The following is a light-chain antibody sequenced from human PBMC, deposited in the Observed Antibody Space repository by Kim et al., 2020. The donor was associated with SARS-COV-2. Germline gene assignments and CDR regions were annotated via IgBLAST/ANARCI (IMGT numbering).Light chain of an antibody. J-gene: IGKJ2*01. CDR1: QSISTL. V-gene: IGKV3-20*01. CDR2: GAS. Sequence: SLSPGEGATLSCRASQSISTLLAWYQQTPGQAPRLLIHGASSRATGIPDRFSGSGSGTDFTRMISRLEPEDFVVYYCQQYHNSPVTFGQWTKLEI. CDR3: QQYHNSPVT.